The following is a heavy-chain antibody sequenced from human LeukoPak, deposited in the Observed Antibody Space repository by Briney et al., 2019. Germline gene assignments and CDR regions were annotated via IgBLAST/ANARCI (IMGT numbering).Heavy chain of an antibody. D-gene: IGHD3-22*01. J-gene: IGHJ4*02. CDR1: GFTFSSYE. Sequence: GGSLRLSCAASGFTFSSYEMNWVRQAPGKGLEWVSYISSSGSTIYYADSVKGRFTISRDNAKNSLYLQMNSLRAEDTAVYYCARTYYYGSSGYYFLDYWGQGTLVTVSS. V-gene: IGHV3-48*03. CDR2: ISSSGSTI. CDR3: ARTYYYGSSGYYFLDY.